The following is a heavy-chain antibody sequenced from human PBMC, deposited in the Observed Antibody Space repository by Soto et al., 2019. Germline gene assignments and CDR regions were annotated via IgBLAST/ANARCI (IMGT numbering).Heavy chain of an antibody. J-gene: IGHJ1*01. CDR2: VHHTGST. V-gene: IGHV4-30-2*01. CDR3: ARGLWNDVFQY. CDR1: GGSISSGGYS. Sequence: SETLSLTCAVSGGSISSGGYSWTWILQPPGKGLEWIGYVHHTGSTTYNPSLKTRVNISVDRPNNQFFLTLTSATAADSAIYYCARGLWNDVFQYWGRGILVTVSS. D-gene: IGHD1-1*01.